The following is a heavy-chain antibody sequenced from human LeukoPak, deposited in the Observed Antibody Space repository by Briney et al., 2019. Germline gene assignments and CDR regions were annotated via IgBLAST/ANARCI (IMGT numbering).Heavy chain of an antibody. CDR1: GFTFTSYG. D-gene: IGHD1-26*01. CDR2: ISAYNGNT. V-gene: IGHV1-18*01. J-gene: IGHJ4*02. CDR3: ARRGVDSGSYFGYFDY. Sequence: ASVKVSCKASGFTFTSYGISWVRQAPGQGVGWVGWISAYNGNTNYAQKLQGRDTMTTDTSTSTAYMELRSLRSDDTAVYYCARRGVDSGSYFGYFDYWGQGTLVTVSS.